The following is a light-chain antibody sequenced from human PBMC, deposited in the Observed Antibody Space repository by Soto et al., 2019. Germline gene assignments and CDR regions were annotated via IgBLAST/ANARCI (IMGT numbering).Light chain of an antibody. J-gene: IGKJ5*01. Sequence: EIVLTQSPGTLSLSPLEIATLSFMASQSVSSSYLAWYQQKPGQAPRLLIYGASSRATGIPDRFSGSGSGTDFTLTINSLEPEDFAVYYCQQRSNWPPITFGQGTRLEIK. CDR3: QQRSNWPPIT. CDR1: QSVSSSY. V-gene: IGKV3D-20*02. CDR2: GAS.